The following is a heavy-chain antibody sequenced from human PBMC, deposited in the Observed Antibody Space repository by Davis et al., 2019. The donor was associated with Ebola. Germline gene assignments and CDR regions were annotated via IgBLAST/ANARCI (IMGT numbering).Heavy chain of an antibody. CDR3: AKDSYDTTGYYKTRFEY. J-gene: IGHJ4*02. D-gene: IGHD3-22*01. CDR2: IYGGGST. CDR1: GFTVSSNY. V-gene: IGHV3-53*01. Sequence: GESLKISCAASGFTVSSNYMSWVRQAPGKGLEWVSVIYGGGSTYYADSVKGRFAISRDNSKNTLYLQMNSLRAEDTAVYYCAKDSYDTTGYYKTRFEYWGQGTLVTVSS.